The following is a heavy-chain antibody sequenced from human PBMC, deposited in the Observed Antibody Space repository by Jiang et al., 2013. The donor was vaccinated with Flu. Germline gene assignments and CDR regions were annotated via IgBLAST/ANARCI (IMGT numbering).Heavy chain of an antibody. J-gene: IGHJ4*02. CDR1: GDSVSSNSAA. D-gene: IGHD2-2*01. V-gene: IGHV6-1*01. CDR2: TYYRSKWYN. CDR3: ASGIRQKTDAESSAVRALLGY. Sequence: GLVKPSQTLSLTCAISGDSVSSNSAAWNWIRQSPSRGLEWLGRTYYRSKWYNDYAVSVKSRITINPDTSKNQFSLQLNSVTPEDAAVYYCASGIRQKTDAESSAVRALLGYWGQGTLVTVSS.